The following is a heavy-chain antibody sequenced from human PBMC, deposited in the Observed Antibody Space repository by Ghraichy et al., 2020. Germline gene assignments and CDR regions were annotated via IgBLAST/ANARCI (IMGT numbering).Heavy chain of an antibody. CDR1: GFTFSSYS. Sequence: GGSLRLSCAASGFTFSSYSMNWVRQAPGKGLEWVSSISSSSSYIYYADSVKGRFTISRDNAKNSLYLQMNSLRAEDTAVYYCAREPDTAMATDYYYYGMDVWGQGTTVTVSS. V-gene: IGHV3-21*01. J-gene: IGHJ6*02. D-gene: IGHD5-18*01. CDR3: AREPDTAMATDYYYYGMDV. CDR2: ISSSSSYI.